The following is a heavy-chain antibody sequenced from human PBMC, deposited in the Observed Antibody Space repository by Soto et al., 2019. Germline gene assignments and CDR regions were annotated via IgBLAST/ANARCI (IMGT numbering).Heavy chain of an antibody. CDR3: ARRAHHFGADYYGLDV. Sequence: PGGSLRLFCAASGLTVSGKKYVAWVRQAPGKGLEWVSALYDVDGSFYADSVKGRFTTSSDSSKNTLFLQMNSLRPEDTAVYYCARRAHHFGADYYGLDVWGQGTTVTVSS. CDR2: LYDVDGS. V-gene: IGHV3-66*02. D-gene: IGHD3-10*01. J-gene: IGHJ6*02. CDR1: GLTVSGKKY.